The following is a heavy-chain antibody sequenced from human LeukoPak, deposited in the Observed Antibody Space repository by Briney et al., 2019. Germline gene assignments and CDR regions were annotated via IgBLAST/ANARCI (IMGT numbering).Heavy chain of an antibody. CDR1: GFTFSSYS. CDR2: ISSSSSYI. D-gene: IGHD2-2*01. V-gene: IGHV3-21*01. Sequence: PGGSLRLSCAASGFTFSSYSMNWVRQAPGKGLEWVSSISSSSSYIYYADSVKGRFTISRDNAKNSLYLQMNSLRAEDTAVYYCARDLISRLKPYYMDVWGKGTTVTVSS. J-gene: IGHJ6*03. CDR3: ARDLISRLKPYYMDV.